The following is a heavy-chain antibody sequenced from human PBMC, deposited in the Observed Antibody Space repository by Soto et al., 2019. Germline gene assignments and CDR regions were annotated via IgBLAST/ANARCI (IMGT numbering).Heavy chain of an antibody. J-gene: IGHJ6*02. Sequence: SVKVSCKASGGTFSSYAISWVRQAPGQGLEWMGGIIPIFGTANYAQKFQGRVTITADESTSTAYMGLSSLRSEDTAVYYCAREQRAFYYYYGMDVWGQGTTVTVSS. CDR2: IIPIFGTA. CDR3: AREQRAFYYYYGMDV. D-gene: IGHD6-25*01. V-gene: IGHV1-69*13. CDR1: GGTFSSYA.